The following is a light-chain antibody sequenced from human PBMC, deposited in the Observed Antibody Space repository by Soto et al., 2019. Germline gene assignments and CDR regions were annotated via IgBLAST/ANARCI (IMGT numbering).Light chain of an antibody. Sequence: EIAMKKSPATLSVSPGESATLSSRASQSVRTGLAWYQQKPGQAPRLLIYGASIRATGIPARFSGSGSGTEFTLTITSLQSEDFAVYYCQQYDYLWTFGQGTNVDIK. J-gene: IGKJ1*01. CDR2: GAS. CDR3: QQYDYLWT. V-gene: IGKV3-15*01. CDR1: QSVRTG.